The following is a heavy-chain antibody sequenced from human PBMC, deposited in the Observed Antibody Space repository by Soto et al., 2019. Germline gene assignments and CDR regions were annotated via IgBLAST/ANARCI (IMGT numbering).Heavy chain of an antibody. V-gene: IGHV3-9*01. CDR3: AKDNFGELSGWFDP. CDR1: GFTFDDYA. CDR2: ISWNSGSI. D-gene: IGHD3-10*01. J-gene: IGHJ5*02. Sequence: GGSLRLSCAASGFTFDDYAMHWVRQAPGKGLEWVSGISWNSGSIGYADSVKGRFTISRDNAKNSLYLQMNSLRAEDTALYYCAKDNFGELSGWFDPWSQGTLVTVSS.